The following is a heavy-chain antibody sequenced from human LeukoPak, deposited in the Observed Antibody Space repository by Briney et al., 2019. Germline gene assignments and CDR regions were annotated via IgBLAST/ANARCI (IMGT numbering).Heavy chain of an antibody. D-gene: IGHD6-19*01. J-gene: IGHJ4*02. CDR1: GYTFTSYG. Sequence: ASVKVSCKASGYTFTSYGISWVRQAPGRGLEWMGWISAYNGNTNYAQKLQGRVTMTTDTSTGTAYMELRSLRSDDTAVYYCARDPTIAVADYYFDYWGQGTLVTVSS. CDR2: ISAYNGNT. CDR3: ARDPTIAVADYYFDY. V-gene: IGHV1-18*01.